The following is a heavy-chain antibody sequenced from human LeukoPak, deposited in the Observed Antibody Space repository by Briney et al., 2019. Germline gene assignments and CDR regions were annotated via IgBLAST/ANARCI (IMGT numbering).Heavy chain of an antibody. CDR3: ARDLPIAVAGTDFDWFDP. V-gene: IGHV3-21*01. CDR1: GFTFGSYA. Sequence: GGSLRLSCAASGFTFGSYAMNWVRQAPGKGLEWVSSISSSSSYIYYADSVKGRFTISRDNAKNSLYLQMNSLRAEDTAVYYCARDLPIAVAGTDFDWFDPWGQGTLVTVSS. J-gene: IGHJ5*02. D-gene: IGHD6-19*01. CDR2: ISSSSSYI.